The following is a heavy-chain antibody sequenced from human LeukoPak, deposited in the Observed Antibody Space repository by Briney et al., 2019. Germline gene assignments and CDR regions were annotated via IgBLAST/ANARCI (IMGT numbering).Heavy chain of an antibody. D-gene: IGHD2-2*01. CDR2: IKQDGSEK. Sequence: GGSLRLSCAASGFTFSSYWMSWVRQAPGKGLEWVANIKQDGSEKYYVDSVKGRFTISRDNAKNSLYLQMNSLRAEDTAVYYCAKESQYQLQSPSDYWGQGTLVSVSS. CDR3: AKESQYQLQSPSDY. J-gene: IGHJ4*02. CDR1: GFTFSSYW. V-gene: IGHV3-7*03.